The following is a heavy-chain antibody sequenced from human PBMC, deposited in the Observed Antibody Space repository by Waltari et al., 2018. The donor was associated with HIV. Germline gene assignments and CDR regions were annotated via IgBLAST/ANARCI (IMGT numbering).Heavy chain of an antibody. V-gene: IGHV4-4*07. CDR2: IYRDGRT. Sequence: QVQLQESGPGLVKPSETLSLTCTVSGVSVTTYFWSWVRQPVGKGREWIGRIYRDGRTEYNPSFKTPVIRVTISVRTSQNQFSLTLESLTAADTAVYYCVTDQWTGGISSSRFDPWGRGIQVSVSS. D-gene: IGHD3-9*01. CDR1: GVSVTTYF. CDR3: VTDQWTGGISSSRFDP. J-gene: IGHJ5*02.